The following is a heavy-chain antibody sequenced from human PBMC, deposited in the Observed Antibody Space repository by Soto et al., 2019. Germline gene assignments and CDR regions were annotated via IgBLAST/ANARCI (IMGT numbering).Heavy chain of an antibody. CDR3: AKENQHLVHDY. J-gene: IGHJ4*02. CDR1: GFNFSTYD. V-gene: IGHV3-30*18. D-gene: IGHD6-13*01. CDR2: ISYDGSDK. Sequence: ESGGGVVQPGRSLRLSCEVSGFNFSTYDMHWVRQAPGQGLEWVAVISYDGSDKYYADSMKGRFIISRDNSENTLFLNMNSLKPEDTAVYYCAKENQHLVHDYWGQGTLVTVSS.